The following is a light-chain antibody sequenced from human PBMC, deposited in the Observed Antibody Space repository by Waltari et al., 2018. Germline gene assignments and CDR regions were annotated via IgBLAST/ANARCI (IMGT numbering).Light chain of an antibody. CDR2: EVT. J-gene: IGLJ1*01. CDR3: CSYAGLGIYV. CDR1: SSDVGNYNL. V-gene: IGLV2-23*02. Sequence: QSGLTQPASVSGSPGQSITISCTGTSSDVGNYNLVSWYQQYPGKAPKLMVYEVTKRTSGVSDRVSGSKSGNTASRTIYGLQSEDEADYYCCSYAGLGIYVFGTGTKVTVL.